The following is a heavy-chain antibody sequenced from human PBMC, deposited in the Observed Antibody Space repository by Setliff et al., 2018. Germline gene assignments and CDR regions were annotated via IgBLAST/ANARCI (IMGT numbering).Heavy chain of an antibody. J-gene: IGHJ4*02. V-gene: IGHV3-21*01. D-gene: IGHD3-16*01. CDR1: GFTFSTYS. CDR2: ITSGSSNI. CDR3: ARGGSPYYFDY. Sequence: GASLKISCAASGFTFSTYSMNWVRQAPGKGLEWVASITSGSSNIWYADSVKGRFTISRDNAKNSLYMQMNSLRAEDTAVYYCARGGSPYYFDYWGQGTLVTVSS.